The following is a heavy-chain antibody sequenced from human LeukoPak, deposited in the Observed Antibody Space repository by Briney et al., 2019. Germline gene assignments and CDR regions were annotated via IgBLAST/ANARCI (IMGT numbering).Heavy chain of an antibody. J-gene: IGHJ6*02. CDR1: GFTVSSNY. D-gene: IGHD3-22*01. Sequence: GGSLRLSCAASGFTVSSNYMSWVRQAPGKGLEWVSVIYSGGSTYYADYVKGRFTIYRDNSKNTLYLQMNSLRAEDTAVYYSARDIGSRGGYVTYGMDVWGQGTTVTVSS. CDR3: ARDIGSRGGYVTYGMDV. V-gene: IGHV3-53*01. CDR2: IYSGGST.